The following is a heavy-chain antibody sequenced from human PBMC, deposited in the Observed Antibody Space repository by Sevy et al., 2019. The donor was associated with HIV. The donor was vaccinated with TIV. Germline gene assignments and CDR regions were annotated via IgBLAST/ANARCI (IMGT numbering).Heavy chain of an antibody. CDR1: GFTFSYYN. CDR3: ARNLDYYASGPPDS. J-gene: IGHJ4*02. D-gene: IGHD3-10*01. V-gene: IGHV3-21*01. Sequence: GGSLRLSCAASGFTFSYYNMNWVRQAPGKGLEWVSSFSSGSSYIFYVDSVKGRFTIARDNAKDSPFLQMNSLRAEDTAVYYCARNLDYYASGPPDSWGRGTLVTVSS. CDR2: FSSGSSYI.